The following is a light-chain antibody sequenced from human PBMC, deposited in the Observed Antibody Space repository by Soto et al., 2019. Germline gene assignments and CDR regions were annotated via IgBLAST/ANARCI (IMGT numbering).Light chain of an antibody. CDR1: DTDFGTSNF. CDR2: EGT. Sequence: QSALTQPASVSGSPGQSITISCSGTDTDFGTSNFVSWYQRHPTKAPRLIIYEGTQRPSGVSNRFSGSQSGNTASLTISGLQAEDEADYFCCSYVGRSTFVVFGGGTKLTVL. CDR3: CSYVGRSTFVV. V-gene: IGLV2-23*03. J-gene: IGLJ2*01.